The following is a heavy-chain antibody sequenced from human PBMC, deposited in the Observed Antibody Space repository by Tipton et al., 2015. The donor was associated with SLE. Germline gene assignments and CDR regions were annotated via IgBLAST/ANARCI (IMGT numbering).Heavy chain of an antibody. J-gene: IGHJ4*02. CDR3: ARLEWELIDY. D-gene: IGHD1-26*01. Sequence: GLVKPSETLSLTCTVSGGSISSSSYYWGWIRQPPGKGLEWIGSMYYSGSTYYNPSLKSRVTISVDTSKNQFSLKVRSVTAADTAVYYCARLEWELIDYWGQGTLVTVSS. V-gene: IGHV4-39*07. CDR2: MYYSGST. CDR1: GGSISSSSYY.